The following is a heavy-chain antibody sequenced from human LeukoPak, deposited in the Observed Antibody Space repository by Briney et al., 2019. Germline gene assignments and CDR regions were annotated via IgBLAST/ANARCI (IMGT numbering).Heavy chain of an antibody. Sequence: PGRSLRLSCAASGFTFSSYAMHWVRQAPGKGLEWVAVISSDGSNKYYADSVKGRFTISRDNSKNTLYLQMDSLRVEDTAVYYCATPAGVTLILYYFDYWGQGTLVTVSS. CDR1: GFTFSSYA. J-gene: IGHJ4*02. CDR2: ISSDGSNK. CDR3: ATPAGVTLILYYFDY. D-gene: IGHD3-22*01. V-gene: IGHV3-30-3*01.